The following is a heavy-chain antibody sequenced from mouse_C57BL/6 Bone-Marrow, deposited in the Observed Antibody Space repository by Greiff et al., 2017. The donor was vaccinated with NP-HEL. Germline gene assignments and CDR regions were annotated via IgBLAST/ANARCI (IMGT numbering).Heavy chain of an antibody. J-gene: IGHJ2*01. CDR2: IWSGGST. CDR3: GGGVVPFDY. Sequence: VQLQQSGPGLVQPSQSLSITCTVSGFSLTSYGVHWVRQSPGKGLEWLGVIWSGGSTAYNAAFISRLSISKDNSKSQVFFKMNSLEADETAIYFCGGGVVPFDYWGQGTTLTVSS. V-gene: IGHV2-2*01. CDR1: GFSLTSYG.